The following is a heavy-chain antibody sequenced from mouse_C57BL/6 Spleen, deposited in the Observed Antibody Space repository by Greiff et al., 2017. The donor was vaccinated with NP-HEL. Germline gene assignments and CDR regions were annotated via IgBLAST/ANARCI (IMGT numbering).Heavy chain of an antibody. CDR3: DRSDYYGSSDWYFDV. J-gene: IGHJ1*03. CDR2: INPNNGGT. V-gene: IGHV1-26*01. Sequence: EVQLQQSGPELVKPGASVKISCKASGYTFTDYYMNWVKQSHGKSLEWIGDINPNNGGTSYNQKFKGKATLTVDKSSSTAYMELRSLPSEDSAVYYFDRSDYYGSSDWYFDVWGTGTTVTVSS. CDR1: GYTFTDYY. D-gene: IGHD1-1*01.